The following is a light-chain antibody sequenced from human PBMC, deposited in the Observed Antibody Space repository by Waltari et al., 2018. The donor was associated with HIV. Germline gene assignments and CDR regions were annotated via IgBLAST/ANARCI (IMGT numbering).Light chain of an antibody. Sequence: IVMTQSPLSLPVTPGEPASISCRSSQSPLHSNGYNYLDWYLQKPGQSPQLLIYLGSNRASGVPDRFSGSGSGTDFTLKISRVEAEDVGVYYCMQALQTPRTFGQGTKVEIK. CDR3: MQALQTPRT. J-gene: IGKJ1*01. V-gene: IGKV2-28*01. CDR2: LGS. CDR1: QSPLHSNGYNY.